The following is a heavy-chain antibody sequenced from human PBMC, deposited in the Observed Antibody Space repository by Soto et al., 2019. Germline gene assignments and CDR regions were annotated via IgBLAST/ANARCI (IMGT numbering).Heavy chain of an antibody. CDR3: ARGSNGYHFDY. J-gene: IGHJ4*02. CDR2: ISYDGSNK. CDR1: GFTFSSYG. Sequence: RLSCAASGFTFSSYGMYWVRQAPGKGLEWVAVISYDGSNKYYADSVKGRFTISRDNSKNTLYLQMNSLRAEDMAVYYCARGSNGYHFDYWGQGTLVTVSS. V-gene: IGHV3-30*03. D-gene: IGHD5-12*01.